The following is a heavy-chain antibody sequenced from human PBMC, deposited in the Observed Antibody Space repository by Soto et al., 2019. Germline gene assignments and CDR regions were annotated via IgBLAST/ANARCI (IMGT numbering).Heavy chain of an antibody. Sequence: GGSLRLSCAASGFTFSSYAMSWVRQAPGKGLEWVSAISGSGGSTYYADSVKGRFTISRDNSKNTLYLQMNSLRAEDTAVYYCSKDRLVNYYYDSSGYEFDYWGQGTLVTVSS. CDR1: GFTFSSYA. V-gene: IGHV3-23*01. J-gene: IGHJ4*02. D-gene: IGHD3-22*01. CDR3: SKDRLVNYYYDSSGYEFDY. CDR2: ISGSGGST.